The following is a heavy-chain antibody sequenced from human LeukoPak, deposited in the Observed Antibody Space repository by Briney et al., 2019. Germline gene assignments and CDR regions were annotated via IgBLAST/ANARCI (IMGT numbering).Heavy chain of an antibody. CDR1: GYTFTGYY. J-gene: IGHJ2*01. V-gene: IGHV1-8*02. Sequence: ASVKVSCKASGYTFTGYYMHWVRQAPGQGLEWMGWMNPNSGNTGYAQKFQGRVTMTRNTSISTAYMELSSLRSEDTAVYYCARGQRTGWRLGYWYFDLWGRGTLVTVSS. D-gene: IGHD5-24*01. CDR3: ARGQRTGWRLGYWYFDL. CDR2: MNPNSGNT.